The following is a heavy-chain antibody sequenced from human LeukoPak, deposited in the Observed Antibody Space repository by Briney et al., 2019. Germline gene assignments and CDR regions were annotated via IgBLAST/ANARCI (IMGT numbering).Heavy chain of an antibody. CDR2: IYSGGNT. J-gene: IGHJ4*02. CDR3: AREGMGYGDHYFDY. D-gene: IGHD4-17*01. Sequence: GGSLILSCAASGFTVSSNYMRWGRQAPGRGLEWVSVIYSGGNTYYADSVKGRFTISRDNSKNTVFLQMNGLRAEDTAVYYCAREGMGYGDHYFDYWGQGALVTVSS. V-gene: IGHV3-53*01. CDR1: GFTVSSNY.